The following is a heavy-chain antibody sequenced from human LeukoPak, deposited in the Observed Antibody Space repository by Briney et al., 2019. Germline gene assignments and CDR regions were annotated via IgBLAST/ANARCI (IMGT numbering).Heavy chain of an antibody. D-gene: IGHD1-14*01. Sequence: GGSLRLSCAASGFTFSDYTMNWVRQAPGKGLEWVSSISSSSSYIYYADSVKGRFTISRDNVKNSLYLQMNSLRAEDTAVYYCARGYTNAFDIWGQGTMVTSST. CDR1: GFTFSDYT. CDR2: ISSSSSYI. V-gene: IGHV3-21*01. J-gene: IGHJ3*02. CDR3: ARGYTNAFDI.